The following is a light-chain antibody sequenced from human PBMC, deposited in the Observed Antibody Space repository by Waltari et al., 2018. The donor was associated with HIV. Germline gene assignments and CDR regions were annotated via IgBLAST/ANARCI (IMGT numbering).Light chain of an antibody. Sequence: DIQMTQPPSSLSASVGDRVTFTCRASQSISKYLNWYQQRPGQAPKLLIYGASSMQGGIPSRFSASGSGTDYALIISSLQVEDVATYFGQQSYSAPHTFNQGTKLKIK. CDR2: GAS. CDR3: QQSYSAPHT. J-gene: IGKJ2*01. V-gene: IGKV1-39*01. CDR1: QSISKY.